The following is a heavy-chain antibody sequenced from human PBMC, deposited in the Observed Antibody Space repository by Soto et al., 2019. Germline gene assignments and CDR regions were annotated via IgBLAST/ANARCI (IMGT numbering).Heavy chain of an antibody. CDR2: ISYDGSNK. V-gene: IGHV3-30-3*01. J-gene: IGHJ4*02. Sequence: GGSLVLSCASSGFTFSIYAMHWVRQAPGKGLEWVAAISYDGSNKYYADSVKGRFTMSRDNSKNTLYLQMNSLRAEDTAVYYCARGPSSMTRFDYWGQGTMVTVSS. CDR3: ARGPSSMTRFDY. D-gene: IGHD2-2*01. CDR1: GFTFSIYA.